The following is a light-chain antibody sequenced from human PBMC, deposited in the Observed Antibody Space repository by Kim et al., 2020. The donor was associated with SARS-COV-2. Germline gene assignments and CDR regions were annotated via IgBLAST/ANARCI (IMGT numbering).Light chain of an antibody. CDR1: SSNIAAGYD. V-gene: IGLV1-40*01. CDR3: QSYDSSLSGYV. Sequence: QRVTISCTGSSSNIAAGYDVHWYQQLPGTAPKLLIYGNSNRPSGVPDRFSGSKSGTSASLAITGLQAEDEADYYCQSYDSSLSGYVFGTGTKVTVL. J-gene: IGLJ1*01. CDR2: GNS.